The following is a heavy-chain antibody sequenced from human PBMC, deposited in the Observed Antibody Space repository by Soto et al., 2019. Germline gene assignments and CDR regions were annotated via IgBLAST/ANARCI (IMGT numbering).Heavy chain of an antibody. Sequence: QVQLVESGGGVVQPGRSLRLSCAASGFTFSSYGMHWVRQAPGKGLEWVAVIWYDGSNKYYADSVKGRFTISRDNSKNTLYLQMNSLRAEDTAVYYYARDLYGGFPGYWGQGTLVTVSS. CDR2: IWYDGSNK. V-gene: IGHV3-33*01. CDR1: GFTFSSYG. CDR3: ARDLYGGFPGY. D-gene: IGHD5-12*01. J-gene: IGHJ4*02.